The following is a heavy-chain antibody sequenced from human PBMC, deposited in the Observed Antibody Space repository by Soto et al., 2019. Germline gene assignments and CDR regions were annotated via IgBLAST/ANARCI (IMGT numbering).Heavy chain of an antibody. CDR2: INGGNGNT. CDR1: GYTFTAYT. Sequence: ASVKVSSKASGYTFTAYTMHWVRQAPGQRLEWMGWINGGNGNTKYSQKFQGRVTITRDTSASTAYMELSRLRSDDTAVYYCATALQGLYYFDYWGQGTLVTVSS. CDR3: ATALQGLYYFDY. D-gene: IGHD4-4*01. V-gene: IGHV1-3*01. J-gene: IGHJ4*02.